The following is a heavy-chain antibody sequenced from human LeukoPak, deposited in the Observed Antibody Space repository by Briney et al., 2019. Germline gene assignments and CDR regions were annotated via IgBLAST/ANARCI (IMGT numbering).Heavy chain of an antibody. CDR2: ISGSGGST. J-gene: IGHJ4*02. V-gene: IGHV3-23*01. Sequence: GGSLRLSCAASGFTFSSYAMSWVRQAPGKGLERVSAISGSGGSTYYADSVKGRFTISRDNSKNTLYLQMNSLRAEDTAVYYCAKGGRWFGELIGYFDYWGQGTLVTVSS. CDR3: AKGGRWFGELIGYFDY. CDR1: GFTFSSYA. D-gene: IGHD3-10*01.